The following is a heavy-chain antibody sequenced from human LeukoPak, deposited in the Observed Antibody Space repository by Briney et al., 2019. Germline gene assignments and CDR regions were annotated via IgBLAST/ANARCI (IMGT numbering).Heavy chain of an antibody. CDR2: IYHTENT. CDR1: GGSISSGDYS. J-gene: IGHJ4*02. Sequence: SSETLSLTCAVSGGSISSGDYSWSWIRQPPGNGLEWIGYIYHTENTNYNPSLKSRVTISVARSKNQFSLRLSSVTAADTAVYYCARARESMATAGSYFDYWGQGTLVTVSS. CDR3: ARARESMATAGSYFDY. D-gene: IGHD6-13*01. V-gene: IGHV4-30-2*01.